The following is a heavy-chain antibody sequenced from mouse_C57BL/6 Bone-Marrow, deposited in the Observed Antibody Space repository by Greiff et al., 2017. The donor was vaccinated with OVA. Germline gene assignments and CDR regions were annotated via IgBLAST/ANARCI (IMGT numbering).Heavy chain of an antibody. Sequence: VQLQQSGAELVRPGASVKLSCTASGFNIKDDYMHWVKQRPEQGLEWIGWIDPENGDTEYASKFQGKATITADTSSNTDYLQLSSLTSEDTAVYYCTLIYYGRVGWYFDVWGTGTTVTGSS. J-gene: IGHJ1*03. D-gene: IGHD2-1*01. CDR2: IDPENGDT. CDR1: GFNIKDDY. CDR3: TLIYYGRVGWYFDV. V-gene: IGHV14-4*01.